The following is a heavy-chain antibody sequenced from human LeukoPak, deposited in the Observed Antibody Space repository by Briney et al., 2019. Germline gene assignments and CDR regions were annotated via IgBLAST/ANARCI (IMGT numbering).Heavy chain of an antibody. D-gene: IGHD3-10*02. CDR2: ISSSSSYI. V-gene: IGHV3-21*01. J-gene: IGHJ6*04. Sequence: GGSLRLSCAASGFTFSSYSMNWVRQAPGKGLEWVSSISSSSSYIYYADSVKGRFTISRDNAKNSLYLQMNSLRAEDTAVYYCAERGITMIGGVWGKGTTVTISS. CDR1: GFTFSSYS. CDR3: AERGITMIGGV.